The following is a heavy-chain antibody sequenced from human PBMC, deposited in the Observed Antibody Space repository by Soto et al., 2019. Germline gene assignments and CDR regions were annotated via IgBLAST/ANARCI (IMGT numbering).Heavy chain of an antibody. J-gene: IGHJ6*03. CDR1: GFTFSSYA. D-gene: IGHD2-2*01. V-gene: IGHV3-23*01. CDR2: ISGSGGST. Sequence: GGSLRLSCAASGFTFSSYAMSWVRQAPGKGLEWVSAISGSGGSTYYADSVKGRFTISRDNSKNTLYLQMNSLRAEDTAVYYCAKVERQYQLLFNYYYMDVWGKGTTVTVSS. CDR3: AKVERQYQLLFNYYYMDV.